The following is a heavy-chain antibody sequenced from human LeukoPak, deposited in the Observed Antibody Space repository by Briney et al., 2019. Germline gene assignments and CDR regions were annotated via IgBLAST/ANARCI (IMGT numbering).Heavy chain of an antibody. D-gene: IGHD5-18*01. CDR3: ARDQVREAAIHYYGMDV. V-gene: IGHV3-7*01. CDR2: IKQDGSEK. J-gene: IGHJ6*02. Sequence: GGSLRLSCAASGFTLDRYWVSWVRQAPGKGLEWVANIKQDGSEKYYVDSVKGRFTISRDNAKNSLYLQMNSLRAEDTAVYYCARDQVREAAIHYYGMDVWGQGTTVTVSS. CDR1: GFTLDRYW.